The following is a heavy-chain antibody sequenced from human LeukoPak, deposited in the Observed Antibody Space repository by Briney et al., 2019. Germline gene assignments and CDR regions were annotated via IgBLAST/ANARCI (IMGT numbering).Heavy chain of an antibody. Sequence: SGGSLRLSCVASGFNFSSYSMNWVRQAPGKGLEWVSSISSSSSFRYYADSVKGRFTISRGNAKNSLYLQMNSLRAEDTAVYYCARESSGYFYWGQGTLVTVSS. D-gene: IGHD3-22*01. CDR3: ARESSGYFY. J-gene: IGHJ4*02. CDR2: ISSSSSFR. V-gene: IGHV3-21*01. CDR1: GFNFSSYS.